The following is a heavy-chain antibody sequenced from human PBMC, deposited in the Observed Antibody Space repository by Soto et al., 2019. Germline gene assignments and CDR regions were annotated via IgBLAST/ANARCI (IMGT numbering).Heavy chain of an antibody. Sequence: EVQLVESGGGLVQPGGSLRFSCVDSGFTFSSYWMSWVRQAPVKGLEWVGNIKQDGSEENYVDSVKGRFTISRDNAKNSMYLQMNSLRVEDTAVYYCARIAASGRGWDVWGQGTTVVVSS. CDR3: ARIAASGRGWDV. D-gene: IGHD6-13*01. V-gene: IGHV3-7*01. J-gene: IGHJ6*02. CDR1: GFTFSSYW. CDR2: IKQDGSEE.